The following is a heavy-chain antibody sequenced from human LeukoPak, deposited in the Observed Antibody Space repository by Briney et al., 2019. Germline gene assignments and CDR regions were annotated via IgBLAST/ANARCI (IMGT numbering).Heavy chain of an antibody. CDR2: ISYDGSNK. D-gene: IGHD6-13*01. CDR3: ARQKHEGYSSSSPLDY. J-gene: IGHJ4*02. CDR1: GFTFSSYG. Sequence: PGRSLRLSCAASGFTFSSYGMHWVRQAPGKGLEWVAVISYDGSNKYYADSVKGRFTISRDKSKNTLCLQMNSLRAEDTAVYYCARQKHEGYSSSSPLDYWGQGTLVTVSS. V-gene: IGHV3-30*03.